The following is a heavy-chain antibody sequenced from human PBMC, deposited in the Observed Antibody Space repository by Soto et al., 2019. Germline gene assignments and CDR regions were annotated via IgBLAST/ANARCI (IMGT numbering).Heavy chain of an antibody. Sequence: QVQLVESGGGVVQPGRSLRLSCAASGFTFSSYGMHWVRQAPGKGLEWVAVIWYDGSNKYYADSVKGRFTISRDNSKNTLYLQMNSLRAEDTAVYYCARDLQIGCSCGSCPPGYWGQGTLVTVSS. CDR1: GFTFSSYG. CDR2: IWYDGSNK. J-gene: IGHJ4*02. CDR3: ARDLQIGCSCGSCPPGY. V-gene: IGHV3-33*01. D-gene: IGHD2-15*01.